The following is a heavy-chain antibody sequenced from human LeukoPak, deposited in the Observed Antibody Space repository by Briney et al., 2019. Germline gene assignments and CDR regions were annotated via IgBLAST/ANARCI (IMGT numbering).Heavy chain of an antibody. CDR3: ARHLSRITILGVVIPYRGSAAFDI. CDR1: GGSISSYY. J-gene: IGHJ3*02. D-gene: IGHD3-3*01. CDR2: IYTSGST. V-gene: IGHV4-4*09. Sequence: SETLSLTCTVSGGSISSYYWSWIRQPPGKGLEWIGYIYTSGSTNYNPSLKSRVTISVDTSKNQFSLKLSSVTAADTAVYYCARHLSRITILGVVIPYRGSAAFDIWGQGTMVTVSS.